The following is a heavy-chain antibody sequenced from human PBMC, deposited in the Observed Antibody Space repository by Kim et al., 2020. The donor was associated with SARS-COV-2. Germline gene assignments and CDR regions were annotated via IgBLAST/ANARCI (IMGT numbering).Heavy chain of an antibody. V-gene: IGHV1-2*06. D-gene: IGHD3-16*02. CDR2: INSNTGGA. J-gene: IGHJ4*01. Sequence: ASVKVSCKASDYIFTDYYIHWVRQAPGRGLEWMGQINSNTGGAHYAQRFQGRVTMTRDTSTTTAYMELSGLTSDDTALSYCARGSSFYWGHGTVVCVSS. CDR1: DYIFTDYY. CDR3: ARGSSFY.